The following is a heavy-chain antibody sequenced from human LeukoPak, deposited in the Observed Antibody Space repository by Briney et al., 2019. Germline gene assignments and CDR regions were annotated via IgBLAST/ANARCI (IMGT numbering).Heavy chain of an antibody. V-gene: IGHV4-59*08. CDR3: ARLDTDSSGWNYYFDY. Sequence: ETLSLTCTVSGGSISSYYWSWIRQPPGKGLEWIGYIYYSGSTNYNPSLKSRVTISVDTSKNQFSLKLSSVTAADTAVYYCARLDTDSSGWNYYFDYWGQGTLVTVSS. CDR2: IYYSGST. CDR1: GGSISSYY. D-gene: IGHD6-19*01. J-gene: IGHJ4*02.